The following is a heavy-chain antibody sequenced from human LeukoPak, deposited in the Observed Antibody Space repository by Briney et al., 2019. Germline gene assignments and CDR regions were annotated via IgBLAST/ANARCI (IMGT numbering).Heavy chain of an antibody. Sequence: PGGPLRLSCAASGFTFSSYAMHWVRQAPGKGLEWVAVISYDGSNKYYADSVKGRFTISRDNSKNTLYLQMNSPRAEDTAVYYCARDRTYYSGTDWFDPWGQGTLVTVSS. CDR1: GFTFSSYA. D-gene: IGHD3-10*01. J-gene: IGHJ5*02. CDR3: ARDRTYYSGTDWFDP. CDR2: ISYDGSNK. V-gene: IGHV3-30*04.